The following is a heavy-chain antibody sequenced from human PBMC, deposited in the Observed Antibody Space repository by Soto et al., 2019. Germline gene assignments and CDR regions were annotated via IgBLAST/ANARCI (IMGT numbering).Heavy chain of an antibody. CDR2: ITADGGT. CDR1: GFTVSSHA. V-gene: IGHV3-23*01. D-gene: IGHD2-15*01. J-gene: IGHJ3*02. CDR3: APHVSCSGGSCQYDAFAI. Sequence: EVQVLESGGGLVQPGGSLRLSCEGSGFTVSSHAMTWIRQAPWKGPEWVSTITADGGTYYADSVKCRFAMSRDTSESTLYVQMNRLGAEDTAAYYCAPHVSCSGGSCQYDAFAILGQGTMVTVSS.